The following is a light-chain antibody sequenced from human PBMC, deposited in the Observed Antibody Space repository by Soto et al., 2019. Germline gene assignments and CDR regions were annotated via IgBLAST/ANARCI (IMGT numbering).Light chain of an antibody. J-gene: IGKJ3*01. CDR1: QGVGRD. CDR2: DAS. Sequence: EIVMTQSPATLSVSPGERATLSCRASQGVGRDVAWSQHHAGQGPRLLIFDASTRASGISSRFSGSGSGTEFTLTISSLRSEDSAVYYCQQDNDWPPITFGPGTRVDIK. CDR3: QQDNDWPPIT. V-gene: IGKV3-15*01.